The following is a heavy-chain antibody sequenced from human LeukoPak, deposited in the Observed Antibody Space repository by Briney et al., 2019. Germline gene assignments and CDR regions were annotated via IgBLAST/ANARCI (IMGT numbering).Heavy chain of an antibody. CDR2: VFDSGRT. Sequence: SETLSLTCTVSGGSMTTHHWNWIRQTPGKGLEWIGYVFDSGRTKENPSLKNRDTLSADTSKNQLSLRPSSVTAADTAVYYCTTIKRGNIFGYFDFWGQGILVTVSS. J-gene: IGHJ4*02. D-gene: IGHD5-18*01. V-gene: IGHV4-59*11. CDR1: GGSMTTHH. CDR3: TTIKRGNIFGYFDF.